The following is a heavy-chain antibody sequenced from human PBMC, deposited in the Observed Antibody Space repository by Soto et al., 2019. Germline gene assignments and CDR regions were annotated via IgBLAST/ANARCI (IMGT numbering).Heavy chain of an antibody. CDR1: GDTFNFYS. D-gene: IGHD3-10*01. J-gene: IGHJ4*02. CDR2: VNPIVSMS. Sequence: QVQLVQSGAEVKRPGSSVKVSCKASGDTFNFYSINWVRQAPGLGLEWMGRVNPIVSMSNYAQKFQGRVTMTADKYTSTAYMELSCLRSEATAIYYCASSYGSGYRAFDYWGQGALVTVSS. V-gene: IGHV1-69*02. CDR3: ASSYGSGYRAFDY.